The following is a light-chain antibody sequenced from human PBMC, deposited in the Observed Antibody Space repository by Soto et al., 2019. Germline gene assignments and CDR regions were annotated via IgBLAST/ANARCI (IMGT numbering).Light chain of an antibody. J-gene: IGLJ1*01. V-gene: IGLV2-14*01. CDR2: DVS. CDR1: SSDVGGYKY. Sequence: QSVLTQPASVSGSPGQSITISCTGTSSDVGGYKYVSWYQQHPGEAPKLMIYDVSNRPSGVSNRFSGSKSGNTASLTISGLQAEYDADYYCSSYTSSSTRVFGTGTKVTVL. CDR3: SSYTSSSTRV.